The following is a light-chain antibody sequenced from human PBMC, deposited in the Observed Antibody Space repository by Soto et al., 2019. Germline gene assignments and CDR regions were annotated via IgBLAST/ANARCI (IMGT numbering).Light chain of an antibody. V-gene: IGLV2-14*01. Sequence: QSVLTQPASVSGSPGQSITISCTGTSSDIGGYKHVSWYQQHPGKAPKLMIYEVSNRPSGVSNRFSGSKSGSTASLTISGLQAEDEADYYCSSYPTSSTQVFGTGTKVTVL. CDR2: EVS. CDR1: SSDIGGYKH. J-gene: IGLJ1*01. CDR3: SSYPTSSTQV.